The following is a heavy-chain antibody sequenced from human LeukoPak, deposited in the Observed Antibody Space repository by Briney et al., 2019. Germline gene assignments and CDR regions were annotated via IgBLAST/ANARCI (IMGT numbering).Heavy chain of an antibody. V-gene: IGHV4-4*02. D-gene: IGHD3-10*01. CDR1: GGSISSSNW. Sequence: PSETLSLTCAVSGGSISSSNWWSWVRQPPGKGLEWIGEIYHSGSTNYNPSLKSRVTISVDKSKNQFSLKLSSVTAADTAVYYCASQPNTYYYGSGSILGDAFDIWGQGTMVTVSS. CDR2: IYHSGST. J-gene: IGHJ3*02. CDR3: ASQPNTYYYGSGSILGDAFDI.